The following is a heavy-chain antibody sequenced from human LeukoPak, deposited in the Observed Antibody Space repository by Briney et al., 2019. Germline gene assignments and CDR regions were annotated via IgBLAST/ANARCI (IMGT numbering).Heavy chain of an antibody. Sequence: GGSLRLSCAVSGITLSNYGMSWVRQAPGKGLEWVAGISDSGGGTNYADSVEGRFTISRDNPKNTLYLQMNSLRAEDTAVYFCAKRGVVIRVILVGFHKEAYCFDSWGQGALVTVSS. D-gene: IGHD3-22*01. J-gene: IGHJ4*02. V-gene: IGHV3-23*01. CDR1: GITLSNYG. CDR2: ISDSGGGT. CDR3: AKRGVVIRVILVGFHKEAYCFDS.